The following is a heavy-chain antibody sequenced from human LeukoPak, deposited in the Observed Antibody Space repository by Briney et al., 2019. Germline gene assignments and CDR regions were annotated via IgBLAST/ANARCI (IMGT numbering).Heavy chain of an antibody. V-gene: IGHV3-20*04. CDR3: AGLGALLNY. CDR2: INWNGDST. CDR1: GFTFGDYG. J-gene: IGHJ4*02. Sequence: PGGSLRLSCAASGFTFGDYGMSWVRQAPGKGLEWVSGINWNGDSTGYADSVKGRFTISRDNAKNSLYLQMNSLRAGDTALYYCAGLGALLNYWGQSTLVTVSS. D-gene: IGHD3-16*01.